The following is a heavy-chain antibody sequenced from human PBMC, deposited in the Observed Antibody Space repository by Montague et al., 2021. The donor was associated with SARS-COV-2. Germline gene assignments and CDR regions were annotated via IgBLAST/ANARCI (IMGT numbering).Heavy chain of an antibody. D-gene: IGHD3-3*01. V-gene: IGHV4-39*01. CDR1: GGSISSSSYY. Sequence: SETLSLTCTVSGGSISSSSYYWGWIRQPPGKGLEWIGYIYYSGSTYYNPSLKNRVTIFVETSKNQFSLKLSSVTAADTAVYYCARQPTRGITIFGVVTDYGMDVWGQGTTVTASS. CDR2: IYYSGST. CDR3: ARQPTRGITIFGVVTDYGMDV. J-gene: IGHJ6*02.